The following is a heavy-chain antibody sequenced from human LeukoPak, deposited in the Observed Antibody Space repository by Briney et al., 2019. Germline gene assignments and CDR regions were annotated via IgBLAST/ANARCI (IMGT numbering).Heavy chain of an antibody. Sequence: SGGSLRLSCAASGFTVSSNYMSWVRQAPGKGLEWVSVIYSGGSTDYADSVQGRFTISRDNSKNTLYLQMNSLRAEDTAMYYCARGGYWGYFDYWGQGTLVTVSS. V-gene: IGHV3-53*01. J-gene: IGHJ4*02. CDR2: IYSGGST. CDR3: ARGGYWGYFDY. CDR1: GFTVSSNY. D-gene: IGHD7-27*01.